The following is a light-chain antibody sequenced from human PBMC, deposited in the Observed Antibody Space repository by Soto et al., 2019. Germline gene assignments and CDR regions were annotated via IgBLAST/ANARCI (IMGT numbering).Light chain of an antibody. CDR1: SSDIGNHNL. Sequence: QSALTQPASVSGSPGQSITISCTGTSSDIGNHNLVSWYQQHPGEAPKLILFEGDQRPSGVSQRFSVSKSDNTASLIISGLQAEDEAEYYCYSYAGRSNWVFGGGTKLTVL. CDR3: YSYAGRSNWV. CDR2: EGD. J-gene: IGLJ3*02. V-gene: IGLV2-23*01.